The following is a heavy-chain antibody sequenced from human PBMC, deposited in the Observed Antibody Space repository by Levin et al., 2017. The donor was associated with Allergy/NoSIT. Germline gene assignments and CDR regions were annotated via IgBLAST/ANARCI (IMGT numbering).Heavy chain of an antibody. CDR1: EFTFGDYA. CDR3: TRGGFSYGPSAASSDYYYYYGMDV. V-gene: IGHV3-49*03. J-gene: IGHJ6*02. Sequence: GGSLRLSCTTSEFTFGDYAMSWFRQAPGKGLEWVGFIRSKAYGGTTEYAASVKGRFTISRDDSKSIAYLQMNSLKTEDTAVYYCTRGGFSYGPSAASSDYYYYYGMDVWGQGTTVTVSS. D-gene: IGHD5-18*01. CDR2: IRSKAYGGTT.